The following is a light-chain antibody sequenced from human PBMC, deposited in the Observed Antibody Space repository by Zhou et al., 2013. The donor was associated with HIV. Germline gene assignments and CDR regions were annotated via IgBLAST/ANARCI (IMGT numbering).Light chain of an antibody. Sequence: EIVLTQSPGTLSLSPGERATLSCRASQSVSSNLAWYQQKPGQAPRLLIYDASTRATGIPARFSGSGSGTEFTLTISSLQSEDFAVYYCQQYNDWLTFGGGTKVQIK. J-gene: IGKJ4*01. CDR3: QQYNDWLT. CDR1: QSVSSN. CDR2: DAS. V-gene: IGKV3-15*01.